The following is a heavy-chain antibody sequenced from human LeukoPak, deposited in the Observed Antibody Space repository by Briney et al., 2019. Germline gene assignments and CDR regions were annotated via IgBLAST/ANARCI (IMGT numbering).Heavy chain of an antibody. V-gene: IGHV3-30-3*01. D-gene: IGHD5-12*01. CDR1: GFTFSRHA. Sequence: GGSLRLSCAASGFTFSRHAMHWVRQAPGKGLEWVALLSYDGGGQYYADSVKGRFTISRDISKNTVYLQTSSLRVEDTAVYYCVSGHSANDYCIHYWGQGTVVTVSS. CDR2: LSYDGGGQ. J-gene: IGHJ4*02. CDR3: VSGHSANDYCIHY.